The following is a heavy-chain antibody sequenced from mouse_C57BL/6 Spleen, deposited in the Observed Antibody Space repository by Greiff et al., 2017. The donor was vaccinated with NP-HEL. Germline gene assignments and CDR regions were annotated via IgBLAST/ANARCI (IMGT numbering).Heavy chain of an antibody. Sequence: DVQLVESGGGLVKPGGSLKLSCAASGFTFSDYGMHWVRQAPEKGLEWVAYISSGSSTIYYADTVKGRFTISRDNAKNTLFLQMTSLSSEDTAMYYCARGYDYDGDYWGQGTSVTVSS. CDR1: GFTFSDYG. D-gene: IGHD2-4*01. V-gene: IGHV5-17*01. J-gene: IGHJ4*01. CDR2: ISSGSSTI. CDR3: ARGYDYDGDY.